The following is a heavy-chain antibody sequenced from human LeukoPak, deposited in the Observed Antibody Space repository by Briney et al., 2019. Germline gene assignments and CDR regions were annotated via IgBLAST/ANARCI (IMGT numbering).Heavy chain of an antibody. D-gene: IGHD2-15*01. CDR1: GGSFRDYY. J-gene: IGHJ5*02. CDR3: SCSGGSCYCRDDRGP. CDR2: IHHSGST. Sequence: SSETLSLTCAVFGGSFRDYYWSWVRQSPGKGLEWIGEIHHSGSTKYNPSLRSRVTISVDTSKNQVSLKLTSVDAADTAIYYCSCSGGSCYCRDDRGPWGQGTLVTVSA. V-gene: IGHV4-34*01.